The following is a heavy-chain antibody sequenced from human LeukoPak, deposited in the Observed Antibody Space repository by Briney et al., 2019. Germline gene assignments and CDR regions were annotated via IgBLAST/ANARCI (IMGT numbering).Heavy chain of an antibody. CDR1: GYTFTGYY. V-gene: IGHV1-2*02. CDR3: ARGQKYRNGYTVTELGSGYFDY. Sequence: GASVKVSCKASGYTFTGYYIHWVRQAPGQGLEWMGWINPDSGGTNYAQKFQGRVTMTRDTSIRTAYMELSRLRSDDTAVYYCARGQKYRNGYTVTELGSGYFDYWGQGTLVTVSS. J-gene: IGHJ4*02. D-gene: IGHD5-18*01. CDR2: INPDSGGT.